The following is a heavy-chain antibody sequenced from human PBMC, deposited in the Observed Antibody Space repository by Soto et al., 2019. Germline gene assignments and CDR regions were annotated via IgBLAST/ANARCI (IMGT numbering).Heavy chain of an antibody. Sequence: GGSLRLSXAASGFTFSSYSMNWVRQAPGKGLEWVSSISSSSSYIYYADSVKGRFTISRDNAKNSLYLQMNSLRAEDTAVYYCARDPGGQFDPWGQGTLVTVSS. D-gene: IGHD3-10*01. CDR3: ARDPGGQFDP. CDR2: ISSSSSYI. J-gene: IGHJ5*02. CDR1: GFTFSSYS. V-gene: IGHV3-21*01.